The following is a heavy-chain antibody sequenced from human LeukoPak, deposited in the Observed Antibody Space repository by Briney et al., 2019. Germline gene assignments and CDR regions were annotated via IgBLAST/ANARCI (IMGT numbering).Heavy chain of an antibody. V-gene: IGHV3-21*01. CDR1: GFTFSDYS. CDR3: ASGSGSFRVMAAFEF. J-gene: IGHJ3*01. Sequence: GGSLSLSCAASGFTFSDYSMKWVRQARGKGLEWVSFISDSSNYIFYRDSMKGRFTISRDNTENSVFLKMNCLRAEHRAVFYCASGSGSFRVMAAFEFSGPRTMVTVSS. D-gene: IGHD1-26*01. CDR2: ISDSSNYI.